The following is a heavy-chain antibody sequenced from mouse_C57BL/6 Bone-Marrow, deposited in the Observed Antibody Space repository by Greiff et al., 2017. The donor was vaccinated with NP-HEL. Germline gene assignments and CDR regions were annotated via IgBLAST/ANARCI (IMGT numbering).Heavy chain of an antibody. D-gene: IGHD1-1*01. CDR1: GYPFPSYG. J-gene: IGHJ2*01. Sequence: QVQLQQSGAELARPGASVKLSCKASGYPFPSYGIRWVKQRPGRGLEWIGEIYPRSGNTYYNEKFKGKATLTADKSSSTAYMELRSLTTEDAAVYFCARSNYYGSSYVTFDDWGQGTTLTVAS. CDR3: ARSNYYGSSYVTFDD. CDR2: IYPRSGNT. V-gene: IGHV1-81*01.